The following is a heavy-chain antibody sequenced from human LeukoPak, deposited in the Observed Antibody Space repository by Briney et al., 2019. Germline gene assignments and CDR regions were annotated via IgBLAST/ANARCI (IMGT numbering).Heavy chain of an antibody. D-gene: IGHD3-22*01. V-gene: IGHV4-59*12. Sequence: SETLSLTCTVSGGSISSNYWSWIRQPPGKGLEWIGYIYYSGSTYYNPSLKSRVTISVDTSKNQFSLKLSSVTAADTAVYYCARDTLLYDSSGYYHYYGMDVWGQGTTVTVSS. CDR2: IYYSGST. CDR1: GGSISSNY. CDR3: ARDTLLYDSSGYYHYYGMDV. J-gene: IGHJ6*02.